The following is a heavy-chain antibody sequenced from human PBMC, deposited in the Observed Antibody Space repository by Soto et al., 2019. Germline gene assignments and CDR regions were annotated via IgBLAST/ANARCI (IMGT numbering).Heavy chain of an antibody. D-gene: IGHD6-13*01. Sequence: ASVKVSCKTSGFTFTHYGIRWVRQAPGQGLEWMGWISAYNGATNYAQKFRDRLTMTTDASTSTAYMDLRSLRSADTAVYFCARASNASNWDYWGQGTLVTVSS. CDR1: GFTFTHYG. CDR3: ARASNASNWDY. J-gene: IGHJ4*02. V-gene: IGHV1-18*01. CDR2: ISAYNGAT.